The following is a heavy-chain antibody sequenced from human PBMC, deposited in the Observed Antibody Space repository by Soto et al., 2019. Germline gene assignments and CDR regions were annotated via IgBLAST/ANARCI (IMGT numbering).Heavy chain of an antibody. V-gene: IGHV3-74*01. CDR1: GFTFSSYW. Sequence: GGSLRLSCAASGFTFSSYWMHWVRQAPWKGLVWVSRINSDGSSTSYADSVKGRFTISRDNAKNTLYLQMNSLRAEDTAVYYCASGDIVGATALYGMDVWGQGTTVTVSS. CDR3: ASGDIVGATALYGMDV. CDR2: INSDGSST. J-gene: IGHJ6*02. D-gene: IGHD1-26*01.